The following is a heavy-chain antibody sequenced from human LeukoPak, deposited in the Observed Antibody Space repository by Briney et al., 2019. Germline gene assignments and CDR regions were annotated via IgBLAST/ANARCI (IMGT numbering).Heavy chain of an antibody. Sequence: EASVKVSCKVSGYTLTELSMHWVRQAPGKGLEWMGGFDPEDGETIYAQKFQGRVTMTEDTSTDTAYMELSSLRSEDTAVYYCATRRTITVANDNDAFGIWGQGTMVTVSS. CDR3: ATRRTITVANDNDAFGI. J-gene: IGHJ3*02. D-gene: IGHD6-19*01. CDR2: FDPEDGET. CDR1: GYTLTELS. V-gene: IGHV1-24*01.